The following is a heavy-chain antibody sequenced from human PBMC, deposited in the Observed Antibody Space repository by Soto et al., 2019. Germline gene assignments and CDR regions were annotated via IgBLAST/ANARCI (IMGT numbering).Heavy chain of an antibody. CDR1: GFTFSSYG. CDR2: ISYDGSNK. J-gene: IGHJ6*03. Sequence: QVQLVESGGGVVQPGRSLRLSCAASGFTFSSYGMHWVRQAPGKGLEWVAVISYDGSNKYYADSVKGRFTISRDNSKNTLYLQMNSLRAEDTAVYYGAKEGVPAAFYYYYYFMDVWGKGTTVTVSS. CDR3: AKEGVPAAFYYYYYFMDV. D-gene: IGHD2-2*01. V-gene: IGHV3-30*18.